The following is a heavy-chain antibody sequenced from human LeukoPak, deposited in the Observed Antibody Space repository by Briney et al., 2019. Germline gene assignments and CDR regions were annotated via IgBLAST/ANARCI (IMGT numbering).Heavy chain of an antibody. J-gene: IGHJ5*02. V-gene: IGHV1-69*13. CDR3: ARGEGFPGRRWFDP. Sequence: SVKVSCKASGGTFSSYAISWVRQAPGQGLEWMGGIIPIFGTANYAQKFQGRVTITADESTSTAYMELSSLRSEYTAVYYCARGEGFPGRRWFDPWGQGTLVTDSS. CDR2: IIPIFGTA. CDR1: GGTFSSYA.